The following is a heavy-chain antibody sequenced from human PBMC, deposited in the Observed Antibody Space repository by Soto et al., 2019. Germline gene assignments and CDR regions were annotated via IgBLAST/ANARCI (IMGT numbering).Heavy chain of an antibody. J-gene: IGHJ6*02. CDR2: IIPIFGTA. CDR1: GGTFSSYA. Sequence: ASVKVSCKASGGTFSSYAISWVRQAPGQGLEWMGGIIPIFGTANYAQKFQGRVTITADESTSTAYMELSSLRSEDTAVYYCAREDSSSSPAFYYGMDVWGQGTTVTVS. V-gene: IGHV1-69*13. D-gene: IGHD6-6*01. CDR3: AREDSSSSPAFYYGMDV.